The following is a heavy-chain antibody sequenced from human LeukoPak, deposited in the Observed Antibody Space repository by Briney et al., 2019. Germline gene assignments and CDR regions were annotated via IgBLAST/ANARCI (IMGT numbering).Heavy chain of an antibody. J-gene: IGHJ4*02. CDR1: GDSVFSNTVA. D-gene: IGHD3-16*01. Sequence: SQTLSLTCAISGDSVFSNTVAWNWIRQSPSRGLEWLGRTYYRSKWYSDYAVSVKSRITINPDTSKNQFSLQLNSVTPEDTAVYYCARSSEGANFDYWGQGTLVTVSS. V-gene: IGHV6-1*01. CDR3: ARSSEGANFDY. CDR2: TYYRSKWYS.